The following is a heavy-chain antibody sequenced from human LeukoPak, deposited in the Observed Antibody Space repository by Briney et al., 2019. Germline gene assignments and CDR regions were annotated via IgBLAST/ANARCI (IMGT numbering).Heavy chain of an antibody. J-gene: IGHJ6*04. D-gene: IGHD3-3*01. CDR3: AKSTYYDFWDV. Sequence: GGSLRLSCAASGFTFSNYAMSWVRQAPGKGRGGVSGISGSGGSTYYADSVKGRVTISRDNLKKTLYLQMNILTAEDTAVYYCAKSTYYDFWDVWGKGTTVTVSS. CDR1: GFTFSNYA. CDR2: ISGSGGST. V-gene: IGHV3-23*01.